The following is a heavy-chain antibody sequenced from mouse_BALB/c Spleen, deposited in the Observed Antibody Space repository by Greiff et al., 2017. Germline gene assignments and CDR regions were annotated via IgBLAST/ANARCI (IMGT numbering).Heavy chain of an antibody. D-gene: IGHD1-1*01. CDR2: IDPVNGNT. Sequence: VQLQQSGAELVKPGASVKFSCTASGFTFNDSDMHWVQQTPEKGLEWIGRIDPVNGNTKYDPKLQGKATITADTSSNTTYLQLGSLTSEDTAVYDCARSTGSSQYGAMDYWGQGTSVTVSS. CDR1: GFTFNDSD. J-gene: IGHJ4*01. V-gene: IGHV14-3*02. CDR3: ARSTGSSQYGAMDY.